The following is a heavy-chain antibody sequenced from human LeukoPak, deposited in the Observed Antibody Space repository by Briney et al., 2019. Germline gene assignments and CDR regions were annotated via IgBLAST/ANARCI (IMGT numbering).Heavy chain of an antibody. V-gene: IGHV1-69*01. CDR2: IIPIFGTA. CDR3: ARDGGYCSSTSCSDAFDI. Sequence: SVKVSCKASGGTFSSYAISWVRQAPGQGLEWMGGIIPIFGTANYAQKFQGRVTITADESTSTAYMELSSLRSEDTAVYYCARDGGYCSSTSCSDAFDIWGQGTMVTVSS. CDR1: GGTFSSYA. J-gene: IGHJ3*02. D-gene: IGHD2-2*01.